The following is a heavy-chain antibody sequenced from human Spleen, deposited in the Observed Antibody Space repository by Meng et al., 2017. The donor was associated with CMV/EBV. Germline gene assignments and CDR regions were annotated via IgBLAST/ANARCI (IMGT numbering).Heavy chain of an antibody. Sequence: GESLKISCEASGLTFSDYGMSWVRQAPGKGLEWVSAIGAKAGGTYYADSVKGRFTISRDNAKNSLYLQMNSLRAEDTAVYYCARDRIAARPYYYYGMDVWGQGTTVTVSS. CDR1: GLTFSDYG. J-gene: IGHJ6*02. V-gene: IGHV3-23*01. CDR2: IGAKAGGT. CDR3: ARDRIAARPYYYYGMDV. D-gene: IGHD6-6*01.